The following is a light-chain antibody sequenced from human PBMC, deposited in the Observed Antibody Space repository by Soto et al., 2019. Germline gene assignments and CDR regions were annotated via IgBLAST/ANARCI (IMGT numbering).Light chain of an antibody. J-gene: IGKJ4*01. Sequence: IELKQSAVTLSLFPWERSTLSCRARPSVSSNLAWYQQKPGQAPRLPIYGASTRATGIPARFSGSGSGTEFTLTIRRLQYEDFAVFSCQQYNNWLPLTFGGGTKVDIK. CDR2: GAS. CDR3: QQYNNWLPLT. CDR1: PSVSSN. V-gene: IGKV3-15*01.